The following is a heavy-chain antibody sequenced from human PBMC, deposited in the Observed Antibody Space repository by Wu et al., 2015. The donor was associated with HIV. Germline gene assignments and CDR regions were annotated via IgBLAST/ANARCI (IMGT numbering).Heavy chain of an antibody. Sequence: QVQLLQSGAEVRKPGASVRVSCKTSGYIFTDYYMHWVRQAPGQGLQWMGWIIPHSGDTNSAQKFQGRVTLTRDTSISTAYMELSSLRSDDTAVYYCARGGYKYGTHLQLWGQGTLVIVSS. J-gene: IGHJ1*01. V-gene: IGHV1-2*02. CDR2: IIPHSGDT. CDR1: GYIFTDYY. CDR3: ARGGYKYGTHLQL. D-gene: IGHD5-18*01.